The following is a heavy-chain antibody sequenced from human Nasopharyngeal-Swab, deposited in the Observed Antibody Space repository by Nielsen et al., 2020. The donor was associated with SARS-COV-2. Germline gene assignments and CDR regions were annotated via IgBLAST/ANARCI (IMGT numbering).Heavy chain of an antibody. J-gene: IGHJ4*02. V-gene: IGHV1-69*10. CDR2: IVPALGLP. CDR1: GDTFTNSA. D-gene: IGHD5-12*01. Sequence: SVKVSCKTSGDTFTNSAISWVRQAPGQGLVWMGGIVPALGLPNYAQKFRGRVTTSADRSTTTSYLELSSLRSEDTAIYYCAREGEYGAYDAPDYWGQGTLVTVSS. CDR3: AREGEYGAYDAPDY.